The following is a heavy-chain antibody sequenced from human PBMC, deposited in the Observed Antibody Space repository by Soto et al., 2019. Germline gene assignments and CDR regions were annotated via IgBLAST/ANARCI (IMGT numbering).Heavy chain of an antibody. Sequence: DVQLLESGGGLVQPGGSLTLSCAASRFTFIDFARSWVRQAPGKGLEWGSSIGGGGSDTYYAASVTGRFTISRDNSKNTLYLQMDSMRDGDTAVYYCAKYAVHSNGKWDWFDSWGQGTLVIVSS. CDR1: RFTFIDFA. D-gene: IGHD1-26*01. V-gene: IGHV3-23*01. CDR2: IGGGGSDT. J-gene: IGHJ5*01. CDR3: AKYAVHSNGKWDWFDS.